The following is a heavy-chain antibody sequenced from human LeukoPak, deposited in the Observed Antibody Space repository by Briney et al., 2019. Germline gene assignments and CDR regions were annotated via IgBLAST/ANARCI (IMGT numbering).Heavy chain of an antibody. Sequence: PGGSLRLSCVASEFIFTSFGMNWVRQAPGKGLEWVSSITHGGQIYYADSVKGRFTISRDNTKNSVYLQMENLRHDDTAVYFCARDDRYGSGILGKRFDPWGQGSLVSVSS. J-gene: IGHJ5*02. D-gene: IGHD3-10*01. CDR2: ITHGGQI. V-gene: IGHV3-21*01. CDR3: ARDDRYGSGILGKRFDP. CDR1: EFIFTSFG.